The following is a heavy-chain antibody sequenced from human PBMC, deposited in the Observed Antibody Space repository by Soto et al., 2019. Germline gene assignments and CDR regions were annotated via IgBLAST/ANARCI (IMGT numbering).Heavy chain of an antibody. CDR3: ARIRGYCSGGSCYFYYFAMDV. CDR2: ILSNDEE. CDR1: GFSLSDADVG. D-gene: IGHD2-15*01. J-gene: IGHJ6*02. V-gene: IGHV2-26*01. Sequence: XGPTLVNPTETLTLTGTVSGFSLSDADVGVAWIRQPPGKALEWLAHILSNDEEVFSSSLRTRLTISKDTSRSQVVLTMSNMEPVDTATYYCARIRGYCSGGSCYFYYFAMDVWGQGTTVTVSS.